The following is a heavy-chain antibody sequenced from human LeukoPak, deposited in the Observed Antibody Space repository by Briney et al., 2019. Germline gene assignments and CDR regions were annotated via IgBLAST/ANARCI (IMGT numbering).Heavy chain of an antibody. D-gene: IGHD6-6*01. V-gene: IGHV1-8*01. Sequence: ASVKVSCKASGYTFTSYDINWVRQATGQGLEWVGWMNPNSGNTGYAQKFQGRVTMTRNTSISTAYMELSSLRSEDTAVYYCARRPPKYSSSWSEDYWGQGTLVTVSS. CDR2: MNPNSGNT. CDR1: GYTFTSYD. CDR3: ARRPPKYSSSWSEDY. J-gene: IGHJ4*02.